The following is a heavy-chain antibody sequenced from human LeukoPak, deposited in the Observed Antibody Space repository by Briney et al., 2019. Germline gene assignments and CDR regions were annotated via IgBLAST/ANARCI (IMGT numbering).Heavy chain of an antibody. CDR1: GGSFSGYY. D-gene: IGHD3-22*01. Sequence: NSSETLSLTCAVYGGSFSGYYWSWIRQPPGKGLEWIGEINHSGSTNYNPSLKSRVTISVDTSKNQFSLKLSSVTAADTAVYYCARGLYYYDSSGYLYYFDYWGQGTLVTVSS. J-gene: IGHJ4*02. CDR2: INHSGST. V-gene: IGHV4-34*01. CDR3: ARGLYYYDSSGYLYYFDY.